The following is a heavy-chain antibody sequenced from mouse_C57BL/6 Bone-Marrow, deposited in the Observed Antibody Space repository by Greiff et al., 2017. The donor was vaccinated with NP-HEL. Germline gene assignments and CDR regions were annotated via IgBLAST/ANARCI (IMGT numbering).Heavy chain of an antibody. J-gene: IGHJ1*03. D-gene: IGHD1-1*01. Sequence: VQLQQSGAELARPGASVKLSCKASGYTFTSYGISWVKQRTGQGLEWIGAIYPRSGNTYYNEKFKGKATLTADKSSSTAYMELRSLTSEDSAVYFCARITTEGYFDVWGTGTTVTVSS. V-gene: IGHV1-81*01. CDR2: IYPRSGNT. CDR1: GYTFTSYG. CDR3: ARITTEGYFDV.